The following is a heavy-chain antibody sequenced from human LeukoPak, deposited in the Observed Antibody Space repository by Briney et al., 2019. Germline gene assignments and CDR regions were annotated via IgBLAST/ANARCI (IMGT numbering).Heavy chain of an antibody. CDR3: AREGSEGYLFDY. V-gene: IGHV6-1*01. J-gene: IGHJ4*02. Sequence: SQTLSLTCAISGDSVSSNTAAWSWIRQSPSRGLEWLGRTYYRSKWNNDYALSVKSRITINPDTSKNQFSPQLNSMTPEDTAVYYCAREGSEGYLFDYWGQGTLVTVSS. D-gene: IGHD1-1*01. CDR2: TYYRSKWNN. CDR1: GDSVSSNTAA.